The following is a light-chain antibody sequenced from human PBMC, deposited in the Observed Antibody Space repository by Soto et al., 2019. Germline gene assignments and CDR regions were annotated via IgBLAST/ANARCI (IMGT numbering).Light chain of an antibody. CDR1: QTISSW. CDR2: KAS. J-gene: IGKJ1*01. V-gene: IGKV1-5*03. CDR3: QHYNSYSEA. Sequence: DIQMTQSPSTLSGSVGDRVTITCRASQTISSWLAWYKQKPGKAPKILIYKASTLKSGVPSRFRGSGSGTEFTLTISSLQPDDFETYYCQHYNSYSEAFGQGTKVDI.